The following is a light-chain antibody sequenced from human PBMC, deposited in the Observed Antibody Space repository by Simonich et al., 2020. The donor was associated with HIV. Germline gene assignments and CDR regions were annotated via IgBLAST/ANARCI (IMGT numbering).Light chain of an antibody. CDR2: GTS. V-gene: IGKV3-15*01. Sequence: EIVMTQSPGTLSVSPGERTTLSCRASQSVRSNVAWYQQKPGQAPRLLIYGTSTRATGIPARFSGSGSGTDFTLTISSMESEDFAVYHCQQYYSTLSMYTFGQGTKLEIK. J-gene: IGKJ2*01. CDR1: QSVRSN. CDR3: QQYYSTLSMYT.